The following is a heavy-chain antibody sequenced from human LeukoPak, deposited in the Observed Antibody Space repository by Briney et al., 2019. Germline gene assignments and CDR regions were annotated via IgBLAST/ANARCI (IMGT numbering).Heavy chain of an antibody. Sequence: PGGSLRLSCAASGFFFSSYAMSWVRQAPGKGLEWVSAISGSGGSTYYADSVKGRFTISRDNSKNTLYLQMNSLRAEDTAVYYCAKPLEVALGHDYWGQGTLVTVSS. CDR1: GFFFSSYA. J-gene: IGHJ4*02. CDR2: ISGSGGST. V-gene: IGHV3-23*01. D-gene: IGHD6-19*01. CDR3: AKPLEVALGHDY.